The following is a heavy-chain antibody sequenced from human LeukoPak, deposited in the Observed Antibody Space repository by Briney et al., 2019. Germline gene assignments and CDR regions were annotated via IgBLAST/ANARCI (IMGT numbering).Heavy chain of an antibody. CDR1: GYSFTSYW. V-gene: IGHV5-51*01. J-gene: IGHJ3*02. CDR3: ARQRDDILTGDAFDI. D-gene: IGHD3-9*01. Sequence: GESLKISCKGSGYSFTSYWIGWVRQMPGKGLEWMGIIYPGDSDTRYSPSFQGQVTISADKSISTAYLQWSSLKASDTAMYYCARQRDDILTGDAFDIWGQGTMVTVSS. CDR2: IYPGDSDT.